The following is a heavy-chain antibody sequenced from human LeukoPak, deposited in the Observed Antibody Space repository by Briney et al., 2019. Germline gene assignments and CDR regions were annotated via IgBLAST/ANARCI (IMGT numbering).Heavy chain of an antibody. D-gene: IGHD6-13*01. CDR1: GCTFTSYY. CDR2: INPNGGST. V-gene: IGHV1-46*01. CDR3: ATIAAAGTDFDY. J-gene: IGHJ4*02. Sequence: ATVKVSCKASGCTFTSYYIHWVRQAPGQGLEWMGIINPNGGSTSYAQKFQGRVTMTRDTSTSTVYMELSSLRSEDTAVYYCATIAAAGTDFDYWGQGTLVTVSS.